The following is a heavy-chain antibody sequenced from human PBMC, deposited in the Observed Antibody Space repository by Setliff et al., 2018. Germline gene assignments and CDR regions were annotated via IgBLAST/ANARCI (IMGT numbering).Heavy chain of an antibody. J-gene: IGHJ3*02. CDR1: GGSFSGYY. CDR2: INHSGST. Sequence: SETLSLTCAVYGGSFSGYYWSWIRQPPGKGLEWIGEINHSGSTNYNPSLKSRVTISVDTSKNQFSLTLSSVTAADTAVYYCAREWGSNGRAFDIWGQGTMVTVSS. D-gene: IGHD3-16*01. CDR3: AREWGSNGRAFDI. V-gene: IGHV4-34*01.